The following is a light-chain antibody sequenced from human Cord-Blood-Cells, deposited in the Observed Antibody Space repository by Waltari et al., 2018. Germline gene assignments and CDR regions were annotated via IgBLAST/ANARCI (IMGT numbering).Light chain of an antibody. Sequence: DIQMTQSPPSLSASVGDRVTITCRASQSISSYLNWYQQKPGKAPKLLIYAASSLQSGVPSRFSGSGSGTDFTLTISSLQPEDFATYYCQQNYSNPLTFGGGTKVEIK. CDR1: QSISSY. CDR3: QQNYSNPLT. V-gene: IGKV1-39*01. CDR2: AAS. J-gene: IGKJ4*01.